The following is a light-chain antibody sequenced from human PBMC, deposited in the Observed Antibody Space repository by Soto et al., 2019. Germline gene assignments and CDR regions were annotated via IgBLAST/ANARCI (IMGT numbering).Light chain of an antibody. CDR3: AAWDDSLNGLYV. CDR1: SSNIGINT. CDR2: TDN. Sequence: QSVLTQPPSASGTPGQRVTISCSGSSSNIGINTVNWYQQVPGTAPKLLIYTDNQRPSGVPDRFSGSKSGTSASLAISGLQSEHEPDYYCAAWDDSLNGLYVFGTGTKVTV. J-gene: IGLJ1*01. V-gene: IGLV1-44*01.